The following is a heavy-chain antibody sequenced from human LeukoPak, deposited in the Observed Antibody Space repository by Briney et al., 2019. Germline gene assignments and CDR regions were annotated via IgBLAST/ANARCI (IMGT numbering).Heavy chain of an antibody. D-gene: IGHD3-16*01. CDR2: ISGSGGST. V-gene: IGHV3-23*01. CDR3: ETLVPLRFYYYGMNV. Sequence: GGSLRLSCAASGFTFSSYAMSWVRQAPGKGLEWVASISGSGGSTYYADSVKGRFTVARDSSENTLYLQMNSLRAEETVVYYRETLVPLRFYYYGMNVWGQGTTVTVYS. J-gene: IGHJ6*02. CDR1: GFTFSSYA.